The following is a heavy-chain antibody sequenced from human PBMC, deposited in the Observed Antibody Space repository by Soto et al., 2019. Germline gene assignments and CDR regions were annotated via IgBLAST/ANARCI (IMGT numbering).Heavy chain of an antibody. Sequence: SETLSLTCAVYGGSFSGYYWSWIRQPPGKGLEWIGEINHSGSTNYNPSLKSRVTISVDTSKNQFSLKLSSVTAADTAVYYGARRFGTRHNSYYYYGLDVWGQGATVTVSS. J-gene: IGHJ6*02. V-gene: IGHV4-34*01. CDR3: ARRFGTRHNSYYYYGLDV. D-gene: IGHD3-10*01. CDR1: GGSFSGYY. CDR2: INHSGST.